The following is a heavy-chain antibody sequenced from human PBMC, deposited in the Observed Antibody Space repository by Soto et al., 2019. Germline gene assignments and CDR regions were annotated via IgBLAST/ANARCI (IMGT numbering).Heavy chain of an antibody. Sequence: AAVKVSFKASGGTFSSYAISWVRQAPGQGLEWMGGIIPSFGTANYAQKFQGRVTITADKSTSAAYMELSSLRSEDTAVYYCAREVVGVVVPAAIVDWFDPWGQGTLVTVSS. V-gene: IGHV1-69*06. CDR1: GGTFSSYA. CDR3: AREVVGVVVPAAIVDWFDP. D-gene: IGHD2-2*02. J-gene: IGHJ5*02. CDR2: IIPSFGTA.